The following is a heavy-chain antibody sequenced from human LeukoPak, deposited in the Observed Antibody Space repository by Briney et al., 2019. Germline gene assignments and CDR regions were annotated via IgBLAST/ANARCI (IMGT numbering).Heavy chain of an antibody. CDR1: GGSISSYY. CDR2: IYYSGST. CDR3: ARSSMVRGVTFYYYYGMDV. D-gene: IGHD3-10*01. J-gene: IGHJ6*02. Sequence: SETLSLTCTVSGGSISSYYWSWIRQPAGKGLEWIGYIYYSGSTNYNPSLKSRVTISVDTSKNQFSLKLSSVTAADTAVYYCARSSMVRGVTFYYYYGMDVWGQGTTVTVSS. V-gene: IGHV4-59*01.